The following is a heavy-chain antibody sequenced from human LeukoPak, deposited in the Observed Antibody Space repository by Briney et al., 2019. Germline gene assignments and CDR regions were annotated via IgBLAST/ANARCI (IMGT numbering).Heavy chain of an antibody. CDR2: LWNDGSNK. J-gene: IGHJ6*03. Sequence: GGALRLSCAASGFTFSSYGMHGVGQAPGRGLEGVAVLWNDGSNKYYADSVKGRFTISRDNSKNTLYLQMNSLRAEDTAVYYCAKMYYDFWSGSNDYYMDVWGKGTTVTVSS. CDR3: AKMYYDFWSGSNDYYMDV. V-gene: IGHV3-33*06. D-gene: IGHD3-3*01. CDR1: GFTFSSYG.